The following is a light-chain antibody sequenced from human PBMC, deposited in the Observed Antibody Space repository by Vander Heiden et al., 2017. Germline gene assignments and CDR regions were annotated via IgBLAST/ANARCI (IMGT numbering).Light chain of an antibody. CDR1: QSISSY. J-gene: IGKJ2*01. CDR2: AAS. Sequence: DIQMTQSPSSLSASVGDRVTITCRESQSISSYLNWYQQKQGKAPKILIDAASSLQSGVTARFSGSGSGTDFTITIRSLQPEDFATYYCQQSYSTTQTFGQGTKLEIK. V-gene: IGKV1-39*01. CDR3: QQSYSTTQT.